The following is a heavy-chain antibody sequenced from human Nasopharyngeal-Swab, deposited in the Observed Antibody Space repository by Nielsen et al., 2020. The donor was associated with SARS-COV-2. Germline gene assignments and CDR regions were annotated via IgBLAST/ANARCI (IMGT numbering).Heavy chain of an antibody. J-gene: IGHJ5*01. Sequence: VRQAPGKGLEWVAVISYDGSNAYYADSVKGRFTISRDNSENTLYLQVNSLRTEDTAVYYCARDSRRYCSSTSCYMGNWFDSWGQGTLVTVSS. V-gene: IGHV3-30-3*01. CDR3: ARDSRRYCSSTSCYMGNWFDS. D-gene: IGHD2-2*02. CDR2: ISYDGSNA.